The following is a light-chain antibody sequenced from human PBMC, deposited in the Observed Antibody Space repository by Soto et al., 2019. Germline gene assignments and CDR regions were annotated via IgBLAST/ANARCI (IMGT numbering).Light chain of an antibody. V-gene: IGLV2-11*01. CDR1: SSDVGRYSY. J-gene: IGLJ1*01. CDR2: DVS. Sequence: QSALTQPRSVSGSPGQSVSISCTGTSSDVGRYSYVSWYQQHPGKAPKLTIYDVSERPSGVPDRFSGSKSGNTASLTISGLQAEDEADYYCCSYAGTYTGVFGTGTKVTVL. CDR3: CSYAGTYTGV.